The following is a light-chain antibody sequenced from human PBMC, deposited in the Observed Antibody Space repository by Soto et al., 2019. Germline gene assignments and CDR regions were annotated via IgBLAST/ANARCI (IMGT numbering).Light chain of an antibody. CDR3: SSYAGSKTL. CDR1: SSDVGNYNY. Sequence: QSVLTQPPSASGSPGQSVTISWTGTSSDVGNYNYVSWYHQHPGKAPKLMIYEVTKRPSGVPDRFSGSKSGNTASLTVSGLQAEDEADYYCSSYAGSKTLFGGGTKLTVL. V-gene: IGLV2-8*01. CDR2: EVT. J-gene: IGLJ3*02.